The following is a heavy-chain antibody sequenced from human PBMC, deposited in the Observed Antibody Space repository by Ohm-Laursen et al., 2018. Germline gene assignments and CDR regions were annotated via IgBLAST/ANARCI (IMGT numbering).Heavy chain of an antibody. CDR2: ISYDGSNK. CDR1: GFTFSSYG. V-gene: IGHV3-30*18. D-gene: IGHD4-17*01. J-gene: IGHJ4*02. Sequence: SLRLSCSAPGFTFSSYGMHWVRQAPGKGLEWVAVISYDGSNKYYADSVKGRFAISRDNSKNTLYLQMNSLRAEDTAVYYCAKDNLINTVTMRRYFDYWGQGTLVTVSS. CDR3: AKDNLINTVTMRRYFDY.